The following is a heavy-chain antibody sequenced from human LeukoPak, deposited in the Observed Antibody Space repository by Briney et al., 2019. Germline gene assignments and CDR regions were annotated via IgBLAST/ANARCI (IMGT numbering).Heavy chain of an antibody. J-gene: IGHJ4*02. CDR2: IYYSGST. CDR1: GGSISSYY. D-gene: IGHD3-10*01. CDR3: AREQSQGLLWFGELSFDY. V-gene: IGHV4-59*01. Sequence: SETLSLTCTVSGGSISSYYWSWIRQPPGKGLEWIGYIYYSGSTNYNPSLKSRVTISVDTSKNQFSLKLSSVTAADTAVYYCAREQSQGLLWFGELSFDYWGQGTLVTVSS.